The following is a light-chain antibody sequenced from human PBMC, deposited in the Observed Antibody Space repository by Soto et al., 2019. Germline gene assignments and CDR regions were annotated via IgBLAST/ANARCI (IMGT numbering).Light chain of an antibody. V-gene: IGKV3D-15*01. CDR3: QQYNIWPPIT. Sequence: EIMMTQSPAILSVSPGERATLSCRASQSVSSYLAWYQQKPGQAPRLLIYDASNRATGIPARFSGSGSGTEFTLTITSLQSEDIALYYCQQYNIWPPITFGQGTRLEI. J-gene: IGKJ5*01. CDR1: QSVSSY. CDR2: DAS.